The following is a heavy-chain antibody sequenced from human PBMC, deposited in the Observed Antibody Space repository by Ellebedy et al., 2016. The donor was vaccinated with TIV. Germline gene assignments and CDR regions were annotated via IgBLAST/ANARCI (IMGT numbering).Heavy chain of an antibody. CDR3: ARGYGTFGY. CDR1: GGSFSGYY. D-gene: IGHD4-17*01. Sequence: SETLSLTCAVYGGSFSGYYWSWIRQPPGKGLEWIGEINHSGSTNYNPSLKSRVTISVDTSKNQFSLKLSSVTAADTAVYYCARGYGTFGYWGQGTPVTVSS. J-gene: IGHJ4*02. CDR2: INHSGST. V-gene: IGHV4-34*01.